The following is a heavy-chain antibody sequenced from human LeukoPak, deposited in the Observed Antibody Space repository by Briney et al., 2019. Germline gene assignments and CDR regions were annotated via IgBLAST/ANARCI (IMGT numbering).Heavy chain of an antibody. Sequence: PGGSLRLSCAASGFTFSTYWMSWVRQAPGKGLEWVAFIRYDGSDKYYADSVKGRFTISRDNSKNTLYLQMNSLRAEDTAVYYCAKVTEGAVRSCSNGICYRRGDYEDYWGQGTLVTVSS. V-gene: IGHV3-30*02. CDR2: IRYDGSDK. D-gene: IGHD2-8*01. CDR3: AKVTEGAVRSCSNGICYRRGDYEDY. CDR1: GFTFSTYW. J-gene: IGHJ4*02.